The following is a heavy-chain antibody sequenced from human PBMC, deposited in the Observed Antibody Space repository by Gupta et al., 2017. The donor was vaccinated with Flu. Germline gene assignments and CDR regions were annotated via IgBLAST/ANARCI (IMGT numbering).Heavy chain of an antibody. CDR2: IKQDGSEK. Sequence: EVQLVESGGGLVQPGGSLRLSCAASGFTFSSYWMSWVRQAPGKGLEWVANIKQDGSEKYYVDSVMGRFTISRDNAKNSLYLQMNSLRAEDTAVYYCARVPAVAGTQAGNYFDYWGQGTLVTVSS. V-gene: IGHV3-7*04. CDR1: GFTFSSYW. J-gene: IGHJ4*02. D-gene: IGHD6-19*01. CDR3: ARVPAVAGTQAGNYFDY.